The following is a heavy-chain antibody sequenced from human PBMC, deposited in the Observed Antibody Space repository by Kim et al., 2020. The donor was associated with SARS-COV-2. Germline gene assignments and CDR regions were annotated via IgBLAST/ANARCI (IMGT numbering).Heavy chain of an antibody. CDR3: ARRGGIAAAWFDP. D-gene: IGHD6-13*01. J-gene: IGHJ5*02. Sequence: YSPSFQGQVTISADKSISTAYLQWSSLKASDTAMYYCARRGGIAAAWFDPWGQGALVTVSS. V-gene: IGHV5-51*01.